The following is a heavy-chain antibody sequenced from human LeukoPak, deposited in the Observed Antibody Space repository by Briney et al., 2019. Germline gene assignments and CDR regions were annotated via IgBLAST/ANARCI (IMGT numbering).Heavy chain of an antibody. J-gene: IGHJ5*02. V-gene: IGHV3-74*01. Sequence: GGSLRLSCAASGFTFSTYWMHWVRQAPGKGLVWVSRITSDGITTTYADSVKGRFTISRNNAKNTLYLQMNSLRAEDTAAYYCARDYSYGSNWFDPWGQGTLVTVSS. CDR3: ARDYSYGSNWFDP. D-gene: IGHD5-18*01. CDR1: GFTFSTYW. CDR2: ITSDGITT.